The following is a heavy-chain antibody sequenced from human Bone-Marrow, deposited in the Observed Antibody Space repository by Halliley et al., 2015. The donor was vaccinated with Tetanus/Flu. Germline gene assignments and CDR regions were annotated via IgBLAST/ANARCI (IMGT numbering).Heavy chain of an antibody. Sequence: EWLSRINWDDNKYYNTSLKPWLTISKDTSKNQVVLTVTNMDPVDTATYYCARILGGDSVEYLDSWGQGTLVTVSS. J-gene: IGHJ4*02. V-gene: IGHV2-70*11. CDR3: ARILGGDSVEYLDS. D-gene: IGHD2-21*02. CDR2: INWDDNK.